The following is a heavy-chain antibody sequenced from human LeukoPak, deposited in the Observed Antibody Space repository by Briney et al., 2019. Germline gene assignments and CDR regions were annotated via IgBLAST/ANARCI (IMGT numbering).Heavy chain of an antibody. Sequence: PSETLSLTCTVSGNSISSGDYYWGWIRQPPGKGLEWIGSIYYSGSTYYNPSLKSRVTISVDTSKNQFSLKLSSVTAADTAVYYCARHSPLGMVRGVIFDYWGQGTLVTVSS. CDR1: GNSISSGDYY. CDR2: IYYSGST. D-gene: IGHD3-10*01. V-gene: IGHV4-39*01. CDR3: ARHSPLGMVRGVIFDY. J-gene: IGHJ4*02.